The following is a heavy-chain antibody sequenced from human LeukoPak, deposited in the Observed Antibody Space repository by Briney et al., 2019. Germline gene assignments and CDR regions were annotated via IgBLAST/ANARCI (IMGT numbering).Heavy chain of an antibody. CDR2: ISGSGGST. D-gene: IGHD6-13*01. J-gene: IGHJ4*02. CDR3: ARKIVAGGTLEYYFDY. V-gene: IGHV3-23*01. CDR1: GFTFSSYA. Sequence: GGSLRLSCAASGFTFSSYAMSWVRQAPGKGLEWVSAISGSGGSTYYADSVKGRFTISRDNSKNTLYLQMNSLRAEDTAVYYCARKIVAGGTLEYYFDYWGQGTLVTVSS.